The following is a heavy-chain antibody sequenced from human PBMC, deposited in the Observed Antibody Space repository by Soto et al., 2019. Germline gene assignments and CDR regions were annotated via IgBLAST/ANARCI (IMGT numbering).Heavy chain of an antibody. J-gene: IGHJ3*02. Sequence: GASVKVSCKASGYTFTSYYMHWVRQAPGQGLEWMGIINPSGGSTSCAQKFQGRVTMTRDTSTSTVYMELSSLRSEDTAVYYCARDAQDDYGGSAGAFDIWGQGTMVTVSS. CDR2: INPSGGST. CDR3: ARDAQDDYGGSAGAFDI. D-gene: IGHD4-17*01. CDR1: GYTFTSYY. V-gene: IGHV1-46*01.